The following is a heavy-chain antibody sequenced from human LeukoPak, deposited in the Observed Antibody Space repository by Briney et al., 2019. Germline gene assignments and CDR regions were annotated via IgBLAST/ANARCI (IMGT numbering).Heavy chain of an antibody. Sequence: PSETLSLTCAVYGGSFSGYYWSWIRQPPGKGLEWIGEINHSGSTNYNPSLKSRVTISVDTSKNQFSLKLSSVTAADTAVYYCARGQGGDYIWGSYRYRWFDPWGQGTLVTVSS. D-gene: IGHD3-16*02. CDR1: GGSFSGYY. CDR3: ARGQGGDYIWGSYRYRWFDP. CDR2: INHSGST. V-gene: IGHV4-34*01. J-gene: IGHJ5*02.